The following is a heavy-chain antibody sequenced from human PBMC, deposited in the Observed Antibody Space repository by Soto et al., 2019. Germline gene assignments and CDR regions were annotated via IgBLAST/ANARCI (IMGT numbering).Heavy chain of an antibody. J-gene: IGHJ4*02. CDR1: GFTFSSYA. CDR3: ATRRGAGGHFDY. Sequence: DVQLLESGGGLVQPEGSLRLSCAASGFTFSSYAMGWVRQGPGKGLEWVAVVSIGGSTHYADSVRGGFSISRDNSKNTLALQMNSLTAEETAVYFCATRRGAGGHFDYWGQGALVTVSS. V-gene: IGHV3-23*01. CDR2: VSIGGST. D-gene: IGHD2-15*01.